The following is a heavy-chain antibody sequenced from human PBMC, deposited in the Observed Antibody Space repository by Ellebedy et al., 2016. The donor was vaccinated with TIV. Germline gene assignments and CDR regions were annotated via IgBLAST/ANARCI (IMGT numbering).Heavy chain of an antibody. V-gene: IGHV3-7*01. CDR2: INPDGTKK. D-gene: IGHD3-3*01. CDR3: STVEWYRSDY. CDR1: GFTFSHYW. J-gene: IGHJ4*02. Sequence: GESLKLSCAASGFTFSHYWMNWVRQAPGKGLEWVAFINPDGTKKFYVDSVKGRFTISRDNAKNSLYLQMNTLGGEDTAVYYCSTVEWYRSDYWGQGTLVTVSS.